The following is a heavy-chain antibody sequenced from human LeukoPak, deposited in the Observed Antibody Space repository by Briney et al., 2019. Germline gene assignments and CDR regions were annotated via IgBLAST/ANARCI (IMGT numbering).Heavy chain of an antibody. J-gene: IGHJ3*02. CDR3: ARRMEHYYDSSGYAFDI. Sequence: SETLSLTCTVSGGSISSSSYYWGWIRQPPGKGLEWIGSIYYSGSTYYNPSLKSRVTISVDTSKNQFSLKLSSVTAADTAVYYCARRMEHYYDSSGYAFDIWGQGTMVTVSS. CDR1: GGSISSSSYY. CDR2: IYYSGST. D-gene: IGHD3-22*01. V-gene: IGHV4-39*07.